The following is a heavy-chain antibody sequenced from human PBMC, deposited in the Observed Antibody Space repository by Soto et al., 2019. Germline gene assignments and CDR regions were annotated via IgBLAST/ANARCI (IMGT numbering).Heavy chain of an antibody. J-gene: IGHJ5*02. D-gene: IGHD3-16*01. CDR3: ARRGSGGWFDP. CDR1: GFTFSSYA. Sequence: EVQLLESGGGLVQPGGSLRLSCAASGFTFSSYAMSWVRQAPEKGLEWVSVISGSGDSTYYADSVKGRFTISRDNSKNTLYLQMTSLRAEDTAVYYCARRGSGGWFDPWGQGTLVSVSS. CDR2: ISGSGDST. V-gene: IGHV3-23*01.